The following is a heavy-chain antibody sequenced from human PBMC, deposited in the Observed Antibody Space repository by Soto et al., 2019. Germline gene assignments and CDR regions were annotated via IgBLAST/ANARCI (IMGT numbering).Heavy chain of an antibody. Sequence: GASVKVSCKASGYTFTSYDINWVRQATGQGLEWMGWMNPNSGNTGYAQKFQGRVTMTRNTSISTAYMELSSLRSEDTAVYYCARGMGYYDYVWGSYRPQIYYYYGMDVWGQGTTVTVSS. J-gene: IGHJ6*02. CDR2: MNPNSGNT. CDR1: GYTFTSYD. D-gene: IGHD3-16*02. CDR3: ARGMGYYDYVWGSYRPQIYYYYGMDV. V-gene: IGHV1-8*01.